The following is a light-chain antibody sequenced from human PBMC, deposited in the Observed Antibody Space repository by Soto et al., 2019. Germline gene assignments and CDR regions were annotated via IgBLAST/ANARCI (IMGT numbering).Light chain of an antibody. CDR2: EGS. Sequence: QSVLTQPASVSGSPGQSITISCTGGSSDVGRYYLGSWYQQHPGKAPKLMIYEGSRRPSGVSDRFSGSNSGNTASLTISGLQAEDEADYYCCSYAGSSTLDVVFGGGTKVTVL. CDR3: CSYAGSSTLDVV. CDR1: SSDVGRYYL. V-gene: IGLV2-23*01. J-gene: IGLJ2*01.